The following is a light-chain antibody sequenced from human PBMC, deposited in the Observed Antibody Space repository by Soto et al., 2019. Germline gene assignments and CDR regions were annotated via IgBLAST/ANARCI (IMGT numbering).Light chain of an antibody. Sequence: IVLTQSPATLSVSLGERATLSCRASQSVRTSLAWYQQKPGQAPRLLIYDASTRVTGVPARFSGSGSGTEFTLTISSLQSEDFAVYHCHQYNNWPPWTFGQGTKVEIK. CDR2: DAS. V-gene: IGKV3-15*01. CDR1: QSVRTS. J-gene: IGKJ1*01. CDR3: HQYNNWPPWT.